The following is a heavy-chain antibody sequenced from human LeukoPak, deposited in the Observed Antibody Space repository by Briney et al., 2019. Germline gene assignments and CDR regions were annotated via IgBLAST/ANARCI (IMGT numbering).Heavy chain of an antibody. V-gene: IGHV4-4*07. D-gene: IGHD4-11*01. J-gene: IGHJ5*02. Sequence: SETLSLTCTVSGGSISSYYWSWIRQPAGKGLEWIGRIYTSGSTNYNPSLKSRVTLSVDTSKNQFSLKLSSVTAADAAVYYCARELHTVTTDYNWFDPWGQGTLVTVSS. CDR2: IYTSGST. CDR1: GGSISSYY. CDR3: ARELHTVTTDYNWFDP.